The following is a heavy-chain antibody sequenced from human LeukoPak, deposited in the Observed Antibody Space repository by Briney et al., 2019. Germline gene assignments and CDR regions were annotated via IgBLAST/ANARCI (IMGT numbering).Heavy chain of an antibody. CDR1: GFTFSSYD. D-gene: IGHD3-9*01. Sequence: PGGSLRLSCAASGFTFSSYDMHWVRQATGKGLEWVSAIGTAGDTYYPGSVKGRFTISRENAENSLYLQMNSLGAGDTAVYYCARALNDYDILTGPFDYWGQGTLVTVSS. CDR3: ARALNDYDILTGPFDY. CDR2: IGTAGDT. J-gene: IGHJ4*02. V-gene: IGHV3-13*01.